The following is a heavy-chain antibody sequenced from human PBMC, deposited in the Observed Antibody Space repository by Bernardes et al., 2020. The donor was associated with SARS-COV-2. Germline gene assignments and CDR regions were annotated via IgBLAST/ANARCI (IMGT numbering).Heavy chain of an antibody. J-gene: IGHJ2*01. V-gene: IGHV4-59*02. CDR1: GYPVINYY. CDR3: ARDPSVVMGYWHFDH. Sequence: SETLSLTCSVSGYPVINYYWSWIRQPPGKGLEWIGYVHGSGVTQYNPSLESRVTISVDRSTNQFSLTLRSVTVADTAVYYCARDPSVVMGYWHFDHWGRGTLVTVSS. CDR2: VHGSGVT. D-gene: IGHD2-21*01.